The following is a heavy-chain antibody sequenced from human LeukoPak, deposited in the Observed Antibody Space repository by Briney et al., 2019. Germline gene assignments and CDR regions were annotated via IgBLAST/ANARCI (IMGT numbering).Heavy chain of an antibody. D-gene: IGHD2-15*01. CDR3: AKSLEVVAAPSFDY. Sequence: GGSLRLSCAASGFTFSSYAMSWVRQAPGKGLEWVSGISGSGGSTYYADSVKGRFTISRDNSRNTLYLQMNSPRAEDTAVYYCAKSLEVVAAPSFDYWGQGTLVTVSS. J-gene: IGHJ4*02. CDR2: ISGSGGST. CDR1: GFTFSSYA. V-gene: IGHV3-23*01.